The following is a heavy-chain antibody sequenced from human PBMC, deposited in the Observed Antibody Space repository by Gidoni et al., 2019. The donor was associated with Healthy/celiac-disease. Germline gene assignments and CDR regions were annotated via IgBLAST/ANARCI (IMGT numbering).Heavy chain of an antibody. CDR3: ARELPESEVVVAWFDP. J-gene: IGHJ5*02. CDR1: GYTFTSYG. Sequence: HVQLLLSGAEVKKPGASVKVSCKASGYTFTSYGISWVRQAPGQGLEWMGWISAYNGNTNYAQKLQGRVNMTTDTSTSTAYMELRSLRSDDTAVYYCARELPESEVVVAWFDPWGQGTLVTVSS. D-gene: IGHD2-15*01. V-gene: IGHV1-18*01. CDR2: ISAYNGNT.